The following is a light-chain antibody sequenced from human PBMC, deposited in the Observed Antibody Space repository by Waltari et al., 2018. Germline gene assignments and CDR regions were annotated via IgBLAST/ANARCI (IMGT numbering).Light chain of an antibody. CDR3: QQSYSTPPT. V-gene: IGKV1-39*01. CDR1: QSISSY. CDR2: AAS. J-gene: IGKJ2*01. Sequence: DIQMTQSPSSLSASVGDRVTITCRASQSISSYLNWYQQKPGKAPKRLIYAASSVQSGVPSRFSGSGSGTDFTLTISSLQPEDCATYYCQQSYSTPPTFGQGTKLEIK.